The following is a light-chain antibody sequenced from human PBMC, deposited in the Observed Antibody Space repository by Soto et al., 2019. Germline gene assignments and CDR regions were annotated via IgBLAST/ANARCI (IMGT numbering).Light chain of an antibody. CDR2: AAS. V-gene: IGKV1-39*01. Sequence: DIQMTQSPSSLSASVGDRVTITCRASQTISSYLNWYQQKPREAPKLLIYAASNLQSGVPSRFSGSGSGTDFTLTISSLQPEDFATYYCQQSYTTLYTFGQGTKLEIK. J-gene: IGKJ2*01. CDR3: QQSYTTLYT. CDR1: QTISSY.